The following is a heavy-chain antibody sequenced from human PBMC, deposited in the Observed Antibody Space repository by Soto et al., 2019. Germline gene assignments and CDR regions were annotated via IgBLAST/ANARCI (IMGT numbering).Heavy chain of an antibody. CDR2: ISSSSSYI. V-gene: IGHV3-21*01. CDR1: GFTFSSYT. CDR3: AREGTEGGLMVYANPDY. Sequence: PGGSLKLSCAASGFTFSSYTLNRVRQAPGKGLEWVSSISSSSSYIYYADSVKGRFTISRDNAKNSLYLQMNSLRAEDTAVYYCAREGTEGGLMVYANPDYWGQGT. D-gene: IGHD2-8*01. J-gene: IGHJ4*02.